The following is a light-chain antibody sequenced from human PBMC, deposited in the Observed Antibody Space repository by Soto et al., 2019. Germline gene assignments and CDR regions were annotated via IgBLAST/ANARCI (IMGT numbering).Light chain of an antibody. CDR3: QQSYSTTPT. J-gene: IGKJ1*01. CDR1: QSISSY. Sequence: DIQMTQSPSSLSASVGDRVTITCRASQSISSYLNWYQQKPGKAHKLLIYAASSLQSGVPSRFSGSGSGTDFTLTISSLQPEDFATYYCQQSYSTTPTFGQGTKVDIX. V-gene: IGKV1-39*01. CDR2: AAS.